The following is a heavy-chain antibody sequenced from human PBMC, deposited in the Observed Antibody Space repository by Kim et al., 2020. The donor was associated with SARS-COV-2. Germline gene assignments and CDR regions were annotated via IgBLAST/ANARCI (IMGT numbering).Heavy chain of an antibody. V-gene: IGHV4-59*13. J-gene: IGHJ6*02. D-gene: IGHD3-22*01. CDR1: GGSISSYY. CDR2: IYYSGST. CDR3: ARRGVLYDSSGYQMEYYGMDV. Sequence: SETLSLTCTVSGGSISSYYWSWIRQPPGKGLEWIGYIYYSGSTNYNPSLKSRVTISVDTSKNQFSLKLSSVTAADTAVYYCARRGVLYDSSGYQMEYYGMDVWGQGTTVTVSS.